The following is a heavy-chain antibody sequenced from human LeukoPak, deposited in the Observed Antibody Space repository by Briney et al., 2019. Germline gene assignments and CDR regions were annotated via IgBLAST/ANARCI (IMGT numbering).Heavy chain of an antibody. D-gene: IGHD4-17*01. J-gene: IGHJ4*02. CDR1: GFTFSSYS. V-gene: IGHV3-48*01. CDR2: ISSSSSTI. Sequence: PGGSLRLSCAASGFTFSSYSMNWVRQAPGKGLEWVSYISSSSSTIYYADSVKGRFTISRDNSKNTLYLQMNSLRAEDMAVYYCARVMTAVTTCLDYWGQGTLVTVSS. CDR3: ARVMTAVTTCLDY.